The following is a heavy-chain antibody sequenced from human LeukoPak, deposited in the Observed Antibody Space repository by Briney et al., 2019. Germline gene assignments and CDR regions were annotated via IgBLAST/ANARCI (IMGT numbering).Heavy chain of an antibody. J-gene: IGHJ4*02. D-gene: IGHD6-13*01. CDR1: GGSFSGYY. CDR3: AGGSLSSWSFDY. V-gene: IGHV4-34*01. CDR2: INHSGST. Sequence: SETLSLACAVYGGSFSGYYWSWIRQPPGKGLEWIGEINHSGSTNYNPSLKSRVTISVDTSKNQFSLKLSSVTAADTAVYYCAGGSLSSWSFDYWGQGTLVTVSS.